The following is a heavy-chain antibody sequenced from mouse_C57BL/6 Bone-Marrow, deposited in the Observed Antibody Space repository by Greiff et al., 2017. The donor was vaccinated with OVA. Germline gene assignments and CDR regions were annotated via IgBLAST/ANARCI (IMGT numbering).Heavy chain of an antibody. D-gene: IGHD1-1*01. Sequence: QVQLQQSGPELMKPGASVKLSCKASGYTFTSYDINWVKQRPGQGLEWIGWIYPRDGSTKYNEKFKGKATLTVDTSSSTAYRELHSLTSEDSAVYFCANGDYYGSSYFLLDYWGQGTSVTASA. CDR1: GYTFTSYD. V-gene: IGHV1-85*01. J-gene: IGHJ4*01. CDR2: IYPRDGST. CDR3: ANGDYYGSSYFLLDY.